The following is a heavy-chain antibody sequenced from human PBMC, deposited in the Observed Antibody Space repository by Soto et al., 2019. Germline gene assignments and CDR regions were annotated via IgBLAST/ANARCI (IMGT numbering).Heavy chain of an antibody. CDR1: GASVRSYY. D-gene: IGHD4-4*01. Sequence: QVQLQQSGPGLVRPSETLSLSCSVSGASVRSYYWSWVRQPPGKGREWIGYIYYIGAYNYNPSLKSRVTISVDTSKKQFALKLTSVTAADTAVYYCARTPETRDGLDPWGQGPRVTVSS. V-gene: IGHV4-59*02. CDR2: IYYIGAY. J-gene: IGHJ5*02. CDR3: ARTPETRDGLDP.